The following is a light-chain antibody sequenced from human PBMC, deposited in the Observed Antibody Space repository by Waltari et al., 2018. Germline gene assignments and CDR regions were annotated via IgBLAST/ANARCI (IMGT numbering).Light chain of an antibody. CDR2: DAS. CDR3: QHYVRLPVT. V-gene: IGKV3-20*01. Sequence: CRASQSFSRALAWYQQKPGQAPRLRIYDASTRAIGIPDRFSGGGSGTDFSLTISRLEPEDFAVYYCQHYVRLPVTFGQGTTVEIK. CDR1: QSFSRA. J-gene: IGKJ1*01.